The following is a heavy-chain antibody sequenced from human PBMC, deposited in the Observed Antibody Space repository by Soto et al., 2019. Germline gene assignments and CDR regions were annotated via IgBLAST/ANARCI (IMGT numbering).Heavy chain of an antibody. CDR2: IYSGGST. CDR3: ARDLASRYGH. V-gene: IGHV3-66*01. J-gene: IGHJ4*02. D-gene: IGHD3-16*02. CDR1: GFTVSSNY. Sequence: EVQLVESGGGLVQPGGSLRLSCAASGFTVSSNYMSWVRQAPGKGLEWVSVIYSGGSTYYADSVKGRFTISRDKSKNTLYQQMNSRSAEDTDVHYCARDLASRYGHWGQGTLVTVSS.